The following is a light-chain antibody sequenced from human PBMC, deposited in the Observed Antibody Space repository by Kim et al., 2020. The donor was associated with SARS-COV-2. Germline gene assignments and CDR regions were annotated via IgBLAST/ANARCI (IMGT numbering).Light chain of an antibody. CDR2: GKN. J-gene: IGLJ3*02. Sequence: AWGQTVRITCQGDSLRSYYASWYQQKPGPAPVLVIYGKNNRPSGIPDRFSGFSSGNTASLTITGAQAEDEADYYCNSRDSSGNHWVFGGGTQLTVL. CDR3: NSRDSSGNHWV. V-gene: IGLV3-19*01. CDR1: SLRSYY.